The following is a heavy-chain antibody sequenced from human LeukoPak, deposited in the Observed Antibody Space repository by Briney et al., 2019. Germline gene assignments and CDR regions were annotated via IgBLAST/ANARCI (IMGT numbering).Heavy chain of an antibody. V-gene: IGHV3-53*01. J-gene: IGHJ4*02. D-gene: IGHD6-13*01. CDR2: IYSGGST. CDR3: ARDGAAPGLYFDS. CDR1: GXTVSSNY. Sequence: GGSXXXSXXASGXTVSSNYMSWVRQAPGKGXEWVSVIYSGGSTYYADSVKGRFTISRDNSKNTLYLQMNSLRAEDTAVYYCARDGAAPGLYFDSWGQGTLVTVSS.